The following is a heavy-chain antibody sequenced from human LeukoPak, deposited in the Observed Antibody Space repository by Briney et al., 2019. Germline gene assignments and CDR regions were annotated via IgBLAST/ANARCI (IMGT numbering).Heavy chain of an antibody. Sequence: HPGGSLRLSCAVSGFTFSDYTMNWVRQAPGKGLEGVSYISKSSSTMYYADSVKGRFTISRDNAKNSLYLQMNSLRDEDTAVYYCAKGDYAFDYWGQGTLVTVSS. D-gene: IGHD4-17*01. V-gene: IGHV3-48*02. CDR2: ISKSSSTM. J-gene: IGHJ4*02. CDR1: GFTFSDYT. CDR3: AKGDYAFDY.